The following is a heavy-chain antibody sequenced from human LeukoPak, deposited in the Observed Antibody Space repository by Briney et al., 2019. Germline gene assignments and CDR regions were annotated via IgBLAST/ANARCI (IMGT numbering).Heavy chain of an antibody. CDR1: GGSFSGYY. Sequence: PSETLSLTCAVYGGSFSGYYWSWIRQPPGKGLEWIGYIYYSGSTYYNPSLKSRVTISVDTSKNQFSLKLSSVTAADTAVYYCARAYVGNYYDSSGYDYWGQGTLVTVSS. V-gene: IGHV4-34*01. D-gene: IGHD3-22*01. J-gene: IGHJ4*02. CDR2: IYYSGST. CDR3: ARAYVGNYYDSSGYDY.